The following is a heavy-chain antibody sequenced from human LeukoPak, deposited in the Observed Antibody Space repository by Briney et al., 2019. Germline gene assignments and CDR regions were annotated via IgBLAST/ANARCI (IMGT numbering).Heavy chain of an antibody. D-gene: IGHD3-10*01. CDR2: IYTSGST. CDR3: ARKDRITMVRGGRLDYYYYMDV. Sequence: SQTLSLTCTVSGGSISSGSYYWSWIRQPAGKGLEWIGRIYTSGSTNYNPSLKSRVTISVDTSKNQFSLKLSSVTAADTAVYYCARKDRITMVRGGRLDYYYYMDVWGKGTTVTVSS. J-gene: IGHJ6*03. CDR1: GGSISSGSYY. V-gene: IGHV4-61*02.